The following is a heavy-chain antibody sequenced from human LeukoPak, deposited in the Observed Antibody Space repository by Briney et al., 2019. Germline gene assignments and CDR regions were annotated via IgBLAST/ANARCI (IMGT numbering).Heavy chain of an antibody. Sequence: GGSLRHSCAASGFTFSNHWMHWVRQDPGKGLVWVSRIDNDGSSTVYADSVKGRFTISRDNAKSTLYLQMNSLRAEDTGVYYCARGYFGPDYWGQGTLVIVSS. V-gene: IGHV3-74*01. CDR3: ARGYFGPDY. D-gene: IGHD1-26*01. J-gene: IGHJ4*02. CDR1: GFTFSNHW. CDR2: IDNDGSST.